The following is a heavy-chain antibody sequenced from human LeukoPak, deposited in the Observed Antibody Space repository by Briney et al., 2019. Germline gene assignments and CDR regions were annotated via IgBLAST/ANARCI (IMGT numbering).Heavy chain of an antibody. CDR2: IYSGGNT. CDR1: GFTVRGNY. CDR3: AVREGASYSGRFDY. D-gene: IGHD1-26*01. V-gene: IGHV3-53*01. J-gene: IGHJ4*02. Sequence: PGGSLRLSCEVSGFTVRGNYMSWVRQAPGKGLDWVSIIYSGGNTYYADSVKGRFTISRDNSKNTLYLQMNSLGAEDTAVYFCAVREGASYSGRFDYWGQGTLVTVSS.